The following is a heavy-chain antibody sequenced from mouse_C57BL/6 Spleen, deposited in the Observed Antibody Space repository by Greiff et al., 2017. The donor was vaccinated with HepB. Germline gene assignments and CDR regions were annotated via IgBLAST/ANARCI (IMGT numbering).Heavy chain of an antibody. Sequence: EVQLQQSGPELVKPGASVKISCKASGYTFTDYYMNWVKQSHGKSLEWIGDINPNNGGTSYNQKFKGKATLTVDKSSSTAYMELRSLTSEDSAVYYCARDEGLRRRGYFDYWGQGTTLTVSS. CDR1: GYTFTDYY. D-gene: IGHD2-4*01. CDR2: INPNNGGT. CDR3: ARDEGLRRRGYFDY. V-gene: IGHV1-26*01. J-gene: IGHJ2*01.